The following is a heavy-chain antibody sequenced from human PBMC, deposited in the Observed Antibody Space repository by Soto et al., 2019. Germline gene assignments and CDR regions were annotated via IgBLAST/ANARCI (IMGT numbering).Heavy chain of an antibody. V-gene: IGHV3-30-3*01. CDR3: AREEGKG. J-gene: IGHJ4*02. Sequence: QVQLVESGGGVVQPGRSLRLSCAASGFTFSSYAMQWVRQAPGKGLEWVAVISYDGSNKYYAGSVKGRFTISRDNSKNTLYLQMNRLRAEDTAVYYCAREEGKGWGQGTLVTVSS. CDR2: ISYDGSNK. CDR1: GFTFSSYA.